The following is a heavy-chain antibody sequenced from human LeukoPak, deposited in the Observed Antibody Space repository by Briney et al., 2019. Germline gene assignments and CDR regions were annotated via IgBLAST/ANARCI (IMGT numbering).Heavy chain of an antibody. Sequence: PGGSLTLSCAVSGFSFSTYDVGWLRQAPGKGLVCVAIGGAGGGRYYANSVEGRITVSRDNSKNALVLQMNSLRAEDTAVYHCGKLRGARYSLYCFDLWGQGALVTVSS. CDR3: GKLRGARYSLYCFDL. D-gene: IGHD1-1*01. J-gene: IGHJ4*02. V-gene: IGHV3-23*01. CDR1: GFSFSTYD. CDR2: IGGAGGGR.